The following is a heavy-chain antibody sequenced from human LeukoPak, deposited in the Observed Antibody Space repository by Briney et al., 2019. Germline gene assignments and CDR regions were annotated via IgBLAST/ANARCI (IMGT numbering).Heavy chain of an antibody. CDR3: MSYGGNLENWFDP. CDR2: IRSKANSYAT. CDR1: GFTFSGSA. D-gene: IGHD4-23*01. Sequence: PGGSLRLSCAASGFTFSGSAMHWVRQASGKGLEWVGRIRSKANSYATAYAASVKGRFTISRDDSKNTAYLQMNSLKTEDTAVYYCMSYGGNLENWFDPWGQGTLVTVSS. V-gene: IGHV3-73*01. J-gene: IGHJ5*02.